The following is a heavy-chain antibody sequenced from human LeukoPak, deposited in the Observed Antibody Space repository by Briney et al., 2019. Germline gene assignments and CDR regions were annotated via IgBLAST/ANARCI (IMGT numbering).Heavy chain of an antibody. CDR3: AAVPYYDFWSGSTNWFDP. D-gene: IGHD3-3*01. V-gene: IGHV1-58*01. J-gene: IGHJ5*02. CDR1: GFTFTSSA. CDR2: IVVGSGNT. Sequence: SVKVSCKASGFTFTSSAVQWVRQARGQRLEWIGWIVVGSGNTNCAQKFQERVTITRDMSTSTAYMELSSLRSEDTAVYYCAAVPYYDFWSGSTNWFDPWGQGTLVTVSS.